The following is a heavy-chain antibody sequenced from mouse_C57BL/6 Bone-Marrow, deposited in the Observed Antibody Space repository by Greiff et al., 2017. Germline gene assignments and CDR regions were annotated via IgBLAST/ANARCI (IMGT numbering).Heavy chain of an antibody. V-gene: IGHV7-3*01. CDR2: IRNKANGYTT. D-gene: IGHD1-1*01. CDR3: ARSRFITTVVAPYYFDY. Sequence: EVKLVESGGGLVQPGGSLILSCAASGFTFTDYYMSWVRQPPGKALEWLGFIRNKANGYTTEYSASVKGRFTISRDNSQSILYLQMNALRAEDSATYYCARSRFITTVVAPYYFDYWGQGTTLTVSS. J-gene: IGHJ2*01. CDR1: GFTFTDYY.